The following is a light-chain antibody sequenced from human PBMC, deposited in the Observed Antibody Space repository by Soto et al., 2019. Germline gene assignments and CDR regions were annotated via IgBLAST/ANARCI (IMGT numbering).Light chain of an antibody. J-gene: IGKJ5*01. V-gene: IGKV1-39*01. Sequence: DIQMTPSPSSLSASVGDRVTITCRASQSISSYLNWYQQKPGKAPQLLIYAASSLQSGVPSRFSGSGSGTDFTLTISSLQPEEFPTYYCEQSYCTPITCSRGTRLEIK. CDR1: QSISSY. CDR2: AAS. CDR3: EQSYCTPIT.